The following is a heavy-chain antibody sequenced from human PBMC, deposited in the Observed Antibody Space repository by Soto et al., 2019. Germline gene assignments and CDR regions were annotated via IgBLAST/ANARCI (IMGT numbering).Heavy chain of an antibody. CDR2: ISTDSGDT. J-gene: IGHJ5*02. CDR1: GYTFTRYG. D-gene: IGHD3-22*01. CDR3: TRASFYYDDCGGSRESNNWCDP. Sequence: SSVKVSCKASGYTFTRYGISWVRQAPGQGLEWMGWISTDSGDTNYAQNLRGRVSMTIDTSRSTAYMELRSLRSDDTAVYYCTRASFYYDDCGGSRESNNWCDPWRQGTRVIVSS. V-gene: IGHV1-18*01.